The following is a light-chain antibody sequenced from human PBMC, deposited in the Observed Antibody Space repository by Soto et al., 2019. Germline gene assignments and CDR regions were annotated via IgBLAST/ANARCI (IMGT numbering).Light chain of an antibody. CDR3: QQANSPPLT. CDR1: QDIASR. V-gene: IGKV1D-12*01. J-gene: IGKJ4*01. Sequence: DIQMTQSPSSVSASVGDRVTITCRASQDIASRLAWYQQKPGKAPNLLIYSASSLQSGVPSRFSGGGYGTDFTLTINSLQPGDFATYYCQQANSPPLTFGGGTKVDIK. CDR2: SAS.